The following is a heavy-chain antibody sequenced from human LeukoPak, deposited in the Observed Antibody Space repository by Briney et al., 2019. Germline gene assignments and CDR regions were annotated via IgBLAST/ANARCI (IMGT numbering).Heavy chain of an antibody. CDR1: GYSFTSYW. D-gene: IGHD6-19*01. Sequence: PGESLKISCKGSGYSFTSYWIGWVRQMPGKGLKWMGIIYPGDSDTRYSPSFQGQVTISADKSISTAYLQWSSLKASDTAMYYCARQRYSSGWYDAFDIWGQGTMVTVSS. J-gene: IGHJ3*02. CDR2: IYPGDSDT. V-gene: IGHV5-51*01. CDR3: ARQRYSSGWYDAFDI.